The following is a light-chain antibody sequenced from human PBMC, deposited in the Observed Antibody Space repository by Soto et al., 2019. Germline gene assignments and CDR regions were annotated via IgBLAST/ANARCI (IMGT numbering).Light chain of an antibody. Sequence: VQLTQAPSFLYSCVVDRVTITFRASQSISSWLAWYQQKPGRAPKLLIYDASNLEAGVPSRFRGSGSGTDFTFTISRLQPEDIATYYCQQYENLHTFGQGTRLEIK. CDR1: QSISSW. V-gene: IGKV1-33*01. CDR3: QQYENLHT. J-gene: IGKJ5*01. CDR2: DAS.